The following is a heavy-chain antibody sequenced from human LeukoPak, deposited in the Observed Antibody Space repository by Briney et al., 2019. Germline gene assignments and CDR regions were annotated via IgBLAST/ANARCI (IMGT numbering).Heavy chain of an antibody. CDR3: ARVSIVGAGRVWFDP. CDR1: GGSISTYY. D-gene: IGHD1-26*01. Sequence: PSETLSLTCTVSGGSISTYYWSWIRQPPGKGLEWIGYIYYSGSTNYNPSLKSRVTISVDTSRNQFSLKLTSVTAADTAVYYCARVSIVGAGRVWFDPWGQGTLVTVSS. J-gene: IGHJ5*02. V-gene: IGHV4-59*01. CDR2: IYYSGST.